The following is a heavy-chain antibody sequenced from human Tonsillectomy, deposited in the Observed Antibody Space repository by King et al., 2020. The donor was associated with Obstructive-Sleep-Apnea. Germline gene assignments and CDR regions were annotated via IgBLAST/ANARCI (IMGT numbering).Heavy chain of an antibody. Sequence: LQLQESGPGLVKPSETVSLTCTVSGGSVSSSSYWWGWIRQPPGKGLEWIGSIYYSGTTYYNPSLKSRVTIFVDSSKNQCSLMLKSVTAADTAVYYCAVRYVEFISQTDNGFDVWRQGTTVTVSS. CDR2: IYYSGTT. CDR1: GGSVSSSSYW. J-gene: IGHJ6*02. D-gene: IGHD3-9*01. CDR3: AVRYVEFISQTDNGFDV. V-gene: IGHV4-39*01.